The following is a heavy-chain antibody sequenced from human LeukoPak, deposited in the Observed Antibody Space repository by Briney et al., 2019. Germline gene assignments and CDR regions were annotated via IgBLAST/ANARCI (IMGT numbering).Heavy chain of an antibody. CDR1: GSIFTSYW. D-gene: IGHD2-2*01. CDR2: IYPGDSDT. CDR3: ARHSLVVPAAWSDY. Sequence: GASLQISCKGSGSIFTSYWIGWVRQPPGKGLEWMGIIYPGDSDTRYSPSFQGQVTISADKSISTAYLQWSSLKASDTAMYYCARHSLVVPAAWSDYWGQGTLVTVSS. J-gene: IGHJ4*02. V-gene: IGHV5-51*01.